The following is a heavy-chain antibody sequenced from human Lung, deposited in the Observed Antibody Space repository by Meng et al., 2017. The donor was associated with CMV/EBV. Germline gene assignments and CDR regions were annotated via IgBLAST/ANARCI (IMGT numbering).Heavy chain of an antibody. Sequence: QGQLQQSGSGLVKPSQTLSLTCAISGDIVSSNSAAWHWIRQSQSTGLEWLGRTYYRSKWYHDYAVAVKSRITISPDTPKNQFSLQLNSMTPEDTAVYYCARGINGGCGDWGQGTLVTVSS. CDR2: TYYRSKWYH. J-gene: IGHJ4*02. CDR3: ARGINGGCGD. CDR1: GDIVSSNSAA. V-gene: IGHV6-1*01. D-gene: IGHD4-23*01.